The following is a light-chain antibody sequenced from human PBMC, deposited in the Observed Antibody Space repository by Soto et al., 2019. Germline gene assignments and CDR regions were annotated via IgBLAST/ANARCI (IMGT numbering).Light chain of an antibody. Sequence: QSVLTQPPSVSGAPGQRVTISCTGSSSNIGAGYDVHWYQQLPGTAPKLLIYVNNNRPSGVPDRFSGSKSGTSASLAITGLQAEDEADYYCQSYDNNLSVVFGGGTKLTVL. CDR3: QSYDNNLSVV. CDR2: VNN. J-gene: IGLJ2*01. V-gene: IGLV1-40*01. CDR1: SSNIGAGYD.